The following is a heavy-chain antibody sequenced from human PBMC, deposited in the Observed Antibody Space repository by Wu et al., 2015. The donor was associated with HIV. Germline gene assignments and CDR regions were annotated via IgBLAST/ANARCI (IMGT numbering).Heavy chain of an antibody. CDR3: XRVFEDKVVVIIPWFDP. V-gene: IGHV1-69*05. J-gene: IGHJ5*02. Sequence: QVQLVQSGAEVKRPGSSVKVSCKASGGTFSSYAISWVRQAPGQGLEWMGGIIPIFDTAKPYAQKFQGQKSRLPRGRINEQTAYKWSLSSLXSERTNGRSYYCXRVFEDKVVVIIPWFDPWGQGT. D-gene: IGHD3-22*01. CDR2: IIPIFDTA. CDR1: GGTFSSYA.